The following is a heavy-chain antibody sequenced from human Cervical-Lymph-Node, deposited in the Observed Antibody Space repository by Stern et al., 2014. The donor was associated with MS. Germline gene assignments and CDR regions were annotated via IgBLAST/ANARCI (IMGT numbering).Heavy chain of an antibody. J-gene: IGHJ5*02. CDR1: GGSISSGGYY. CDR2: IYYSGSI. CDR3: ARDLRYYYDSSGYYYRWFDP. D-gene: IGHD3-22*01. V-gene: IGHV4-31*03. Sequence: QLQLQDSGPGLVKPSQTLSLTCTVSGGSISSGGYYWSWIRQHPGKGLEWIGYIYYSGSICYNPSLKSRVTISVDTSKNQFSLKLSSVTAADTAVYYCARDLRYYYDSSGYYYRWFDPWGQGTLVTVSS.